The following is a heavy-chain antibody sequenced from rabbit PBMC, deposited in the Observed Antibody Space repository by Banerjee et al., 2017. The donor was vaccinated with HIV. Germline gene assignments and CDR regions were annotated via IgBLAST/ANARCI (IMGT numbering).Heavy chain of an antibody. Sequence: QSLEESGGDLVKPEGSLTLTCTASGFSFSSGYDMCWVRQAPGKGLEWIGCIWIGNSASTYYASWAKGRFTISRTSSTTVTLQMTSLTAADTATYFCARHASGSGYYYYFNLWGPGTLVAVS. CDR3: ARHASGSGYYYYFNL. CDR2: IWIGNSAST. CDR1: GFSFSSGYD. D-gene: IGHD1-1*01. J-gene: IGHJ4*01. V-gene: IGHV1S40*01.